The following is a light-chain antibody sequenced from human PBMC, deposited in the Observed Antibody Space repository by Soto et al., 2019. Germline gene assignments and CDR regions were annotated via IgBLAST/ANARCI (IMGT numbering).Light chain of an antibody. CDR3: SSYTSSSIPYV. V-gene: IGLV2-14*01. J-gene: IGLJ1*01. CDR1: NSDVGGYNF. CDR2: DVS. Sequence: QSALTQPASVSGSPGQSITISCTGTNSDVGGYNFVSWYQQHTGKAPKLMIYDVSNRPSGVSNRFSGSKSGNTASLNISGLQAEDEADSYCSSYTSSSIPYVFGIGTKLTVL.